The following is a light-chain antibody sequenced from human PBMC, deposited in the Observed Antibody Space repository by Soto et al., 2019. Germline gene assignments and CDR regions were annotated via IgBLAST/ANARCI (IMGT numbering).Light chain of an antibody. CDR1: STDVGSYNL. CDR3: CSYAGASNYWV. Sequence: QSALTQPASVSGSPGQSITISCTGTSTDVGSYNLVSWYQQHPDKAPKLMIYEVTKRPSGVSDRFSGSKSGNTASLTISGLQAEDEADYYCCSYAGASNYWVFGGGTQLTVL. J-gene: IGLJ3*02. CDR2: EVT. V-gene: IGLV2-23*02.